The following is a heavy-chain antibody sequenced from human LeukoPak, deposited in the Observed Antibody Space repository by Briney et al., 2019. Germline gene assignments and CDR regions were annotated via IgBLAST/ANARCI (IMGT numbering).Heavy chain of an antibody. J-gene: IGHJ4*02. CDR2: IIPSGAST. Sequence: GGSLRLSCAASGFTFSHYAMSWVRQAPGKGLEWVSAIIPSGASTYYADSVRGRFTISRDNAKNTLFLQMNSLRVEDTAVYYCVRAVMGTFDYWGQGTLVTVSS. D-gene: IGHD2-8*01. CDR3: VRAVMGTFDY. CDR1: GFTFSHYA. V-gene: IGHV3-23*01.